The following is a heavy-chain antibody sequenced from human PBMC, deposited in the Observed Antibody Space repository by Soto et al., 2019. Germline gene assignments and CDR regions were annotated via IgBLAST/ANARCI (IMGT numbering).Heavy chain of an antibody. Sequence: PSETLSLTCTVSGGSISSYYWSWIRQPPGKGLEWIGYIYYSGSTNYNPSLKSRVTISVDTSKNQFSLKLSSVTAADTAVYYCARDGWFGSGWFFFDYWGQGTLVTVTS. CDR3: ARDGWFGSGWFFFDY. D-gene: IGHD6-19*01. CDR2: IYYSGST. V-gene: IGHV4-59*01. J-gene: IGHJ4*02. CDR1: GGSISSYY.